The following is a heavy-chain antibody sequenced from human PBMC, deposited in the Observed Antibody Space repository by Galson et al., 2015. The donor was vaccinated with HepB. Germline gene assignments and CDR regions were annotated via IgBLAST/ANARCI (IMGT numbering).Heavy chain of an antibody. V-gene: IGHV3-23*01. CDR3: ANLPANREFDY. CDR2: ISGSGAIT. J-gene: IGHJ4*02. D-gene: IGHD2-2*01. CDR1: GFTFNNYA. Sequence: SLRLSCAASGFTFNNYAMSWVRQAPGKGLEWVSSISGSGAITYYTDSVKGRFTVSRDNSKNTLYLQMNSLRAEDTAVYYCANLPANREFDYWGQGTLVTVSS.